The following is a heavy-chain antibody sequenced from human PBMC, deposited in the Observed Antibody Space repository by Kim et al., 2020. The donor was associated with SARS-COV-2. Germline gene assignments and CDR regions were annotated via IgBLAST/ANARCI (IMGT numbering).Heavy chain of an antibody. CDR2: INTNTGNP. V-gene: IGHV7-4-1*02. D-gene: IGHD6-13*01. Sequence: ASVKVSCKASGYTFTSYAMNWVRQAPGQGLEWMGWINTNTGNPTYAQGFTGRFVFSLDTSVSTAYLQISSLKAEDTAVYYCARSRLTAAGNGVGWFDPWGQGTLVTVSS. CDR3: ARSRLTAAGNGVGWFDP. J-gene: IGHJ5*02. CDR1: GYTFTSYA.